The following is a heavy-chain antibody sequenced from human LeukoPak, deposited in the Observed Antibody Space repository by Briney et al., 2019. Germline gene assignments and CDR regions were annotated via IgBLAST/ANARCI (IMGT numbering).Heavy chain of an antibody. V-gene: IGHV1-2*02. CDR1: GYTFTGYY. CDR3: ARDLMVRGPMDV. J-gene: IGHJ6*03. Sequence: ASVKVTCKASGYTFTGYYIHWVRQAPGQGLEWMGWIKPSSCGTNYAQNFQGRVTMTRDTSINTACMELSRLRSDDTAVYYCARDLMVRGPMDVWGKGTTVTVSS. CDR2: IKPSSCGT. D-gene: IGHD3-10*01.